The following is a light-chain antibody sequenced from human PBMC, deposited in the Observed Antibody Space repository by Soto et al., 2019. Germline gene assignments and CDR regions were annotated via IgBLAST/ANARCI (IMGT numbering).Light chain of an antibody. Sequence: IQLTQSPSSLSASVGDRVTITCRASQGMSSYLAWYQQKPGKAPKILIYAASTLPSGVPSRFSGSGSGTEFPLTISSRQPEDFATYYLQQRNSYPLTFGGGTKVEIK. CDR3: QQRNSYPLT. V-gene: IGKV1-9*01. CDR2: AAS. CDR1: QGMSSY. J-gene: IGKJ4*02.